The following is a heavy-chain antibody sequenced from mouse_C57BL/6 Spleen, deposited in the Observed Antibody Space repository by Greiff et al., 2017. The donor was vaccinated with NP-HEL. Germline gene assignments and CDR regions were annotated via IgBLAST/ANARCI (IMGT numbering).Heavy chain of an antibody. Sequence: VQLQQSGPELVKPGASVKISCKASGYAFSSSWMNWVKQRPGKGLEWIGRIYPGDGDTNYNGKFKGKATLTADKSSSTAYMQLSSLTSEDSAVYFCARYYYGSSDEDYWGQGTSVTVSS. CDR2: IYPGDGDT. CDR3: ARYYYGSSDEDY. J-gene: IGHJ4*01. V-gene: IGHV1-82*01. CDR1: GYAFSSSW. D-gene: IGHD1-1*01.